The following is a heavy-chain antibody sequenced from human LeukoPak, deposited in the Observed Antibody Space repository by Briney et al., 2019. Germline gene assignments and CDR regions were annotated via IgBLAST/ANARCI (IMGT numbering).Heavy chain of an antibody. D-gene: IGHD2-2*01. CDR3: ARGETVVPAAPRTSPTWFAP. V-gene: IGHV4-34*01. J-gene: IGHJ5*02. Sequence: PSETPSLTCAVYGGSFSGYYWSWIRQPPGKGLEWIGEINHSGSTNYNPSLKSRVTISVDTSKNQFSLKLSSVPAAATALYYCARGETVVPAAPRTSPTWFAPWGQGTLVTVSP. CDR2: INHSGST. CDR1: GGSFSGYY.